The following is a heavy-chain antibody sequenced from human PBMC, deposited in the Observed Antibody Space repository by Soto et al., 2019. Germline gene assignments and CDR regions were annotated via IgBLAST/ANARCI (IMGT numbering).Heavy chain of an antibody. CDR3: ARGDCVGGTCYSLAGSFYYYVDV. CDR2: INSDGSVS. CDR1: GFTFSNYW. Sequence: EVQLVESGGGVVQPGGSLRLSCAASGFTFSNYWMYWVRQAPGKGLVWVSRINSDGSVSSYADSVKGRLTISRDNVKNTLYLQMDGLRAEDTAVYYCARGDCVGGTCYSLAGSFYYYVDVWGKGTTVTVFS. D-gene: IGHD2-15*01. V-gene: IGHV3-74*01. J-gene: IGHJ6*03.